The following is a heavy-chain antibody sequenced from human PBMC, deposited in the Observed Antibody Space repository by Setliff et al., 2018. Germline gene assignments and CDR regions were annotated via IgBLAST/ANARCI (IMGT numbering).Heavy chain of an antibody. J-gene: IGHJ4*02. Sequence: PSETLSLTCAVYGDSFSDYYWSWIRQAPGKGLEWLASINPDGSEKYYVDSVKGRFTISRDNARNSLSLQMNSLRTEDTAVYYCFGAGTCSYWGQGTLVTVSS. CDR2: INPDGSEK. CDR1: GDSFSDYY. CDR3: FGAGTCSY. V-gene: IGHV3-7*01. D-gene: IGHD3-10*01.